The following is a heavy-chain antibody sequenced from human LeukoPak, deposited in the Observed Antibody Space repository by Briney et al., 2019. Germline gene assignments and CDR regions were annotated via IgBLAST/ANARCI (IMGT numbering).Heavy chain of an antibody. J-gene: IGHJ3*02. CDR3: ATRPRGGVDRYPFDI. CDR1: AGSVSNNNFY. V-gene: IGHV4-39*01. Sequence: SETLSLTCTVSAGSVSNNNFYWAWIRLPPGKGLEWIGTIYYGGNTYSNPSLTGRVTISVDTSKNQFSLKLSYVTAADTAVYFFATRPRGGVDRYPFDIWGQGTMVTVSS. CDR2: IYYGGNT. D-gene: IGHD3-9*01.